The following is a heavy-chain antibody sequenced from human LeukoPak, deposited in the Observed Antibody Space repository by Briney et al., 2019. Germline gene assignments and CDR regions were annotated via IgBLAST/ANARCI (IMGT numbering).Heavy chain of an antibody. V-gene: IGHV4-4*07. Sequence: SETLSLTCTVSGGSISSYYWSWIRQPAGKGLEWIGRIYTSGSTNYNPSLKSRVTMSVDTSKNQFSLKLSSVTAADTAVYYCARDMAIFGVVMPPLYYYYMDVWGKGTTVTVSS. D-gene: IGHD3-3*01. CDR2: IYTSGST. J-gene: IGHJ6*03. CDR3: ARDMAIFGVVMPPLYYYYMDV. CDR1: GGSISSYY.